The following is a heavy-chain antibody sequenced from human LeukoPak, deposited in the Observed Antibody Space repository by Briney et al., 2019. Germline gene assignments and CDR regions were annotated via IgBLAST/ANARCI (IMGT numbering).Heavy chain of an antibody. D-gene: IGHD6-13*01. V-gene: IGHV3-23*01. CDR1: GFTFTTYS. CDR3: AKEDYSSIAY. J-gene: IGHJ4*02. Sequence: PGGSLRLSCAASGFTFTTYSMNWVRQAPGKGLEWVSAISGSGGSTYYADSVKGRFTISRDNSKNTLYLQMNSLRAEDTAVYYCAKEDYSSIAYWGQGTLVTVSS. CDR2: ISGSGGST.